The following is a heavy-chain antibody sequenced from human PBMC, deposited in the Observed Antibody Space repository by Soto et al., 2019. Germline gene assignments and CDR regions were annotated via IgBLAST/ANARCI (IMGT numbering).Heavy chain of an antibody. CDR1: GDSISTADYY. D-gene: IGHD6-6*01. Sequence: SDTLSLTCTVSGDSISTADYYWNWIRQPPGKGLEWIGYIYYSGNTYYIPSLKSRVTISVGTSKNQISLKLNSVTAADTAVYYCARGIYSTSSFFDSWGQGTLVTVSS. J-gene: IGHJ4*02. V-gene: IGHV4-30-4*02. CDR2: IYYSGNT. CDR3: ARGIYSTSSFFDS.